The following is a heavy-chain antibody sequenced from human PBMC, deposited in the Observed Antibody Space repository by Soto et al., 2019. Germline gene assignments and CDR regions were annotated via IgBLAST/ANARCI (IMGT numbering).Heavy chain of an antibody. V-gene: IGHV1-18*01. D-gene: IGHD3-3*01. J-gene: IGHJ5*02. CDR3: AREEAYEYYDFWSGYYNWFDP. CDR1: GYTFTSYG. Sequence: ASVKVSCKASGYTFTSYGISWVRQAPGQGLEWMGWISAYNGNTNYAQKLQGRVTMTTDTSTSTAYMELRSLRSDDTAVYYCAREEAYEYYDFWSGYYNWFDPWG. CDR2: ISAYNGNT.